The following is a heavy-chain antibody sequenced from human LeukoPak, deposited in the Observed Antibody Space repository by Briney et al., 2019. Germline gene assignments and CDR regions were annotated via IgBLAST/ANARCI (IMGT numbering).Heavy chain of an antibody. V-gene: IGHV4-39*01. CDR3: ARRQRITMIVVRGAFDY. J-gene: IGHJ4*02. CDR1: GGSISSSSYY. CDR2: IYYSGST. D-gene: IGHD3-22*01. Sequence: PSETLSLTCTVSGGSISSSSYYWGWIRQPPGKGLEWIGSIYYSGSTYYNPSLKSRVTISVDTSKNQFSLKLSSVTAADTAVYYCARRQRITMIVVRGAFDYWGQGTLVTVSS.